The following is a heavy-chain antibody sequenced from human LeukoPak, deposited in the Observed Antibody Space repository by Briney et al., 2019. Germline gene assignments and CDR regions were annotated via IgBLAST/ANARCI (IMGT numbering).Heavy chain of an antibody. CDR3: ARGSVVVTAGYGMDV. V-gene: IGHV1-2*02. CDR1: GYTFTGYY. Sequence: ASVKVSCKASGYTFTGYYMHWVRQAPGQGLEWMGWINPNSGGTNYAQKFQGRVTITRDTSASTAYMELSSLRSEDTAVYYCARGSVVVTAGYGMDVWGQGTTVTVSS. CDR2: INPNSGGT. D-gene: IGHD2-21*02. J-gene: IGHJ6*02.